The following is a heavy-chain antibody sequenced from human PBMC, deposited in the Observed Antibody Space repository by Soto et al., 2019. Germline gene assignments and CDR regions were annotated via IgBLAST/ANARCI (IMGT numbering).Heavy chain of an antibody. V-gene: IGHV4-61*01. CDR2: IYYSGST. D-gene: IGHD1-26*01. CDR1: GGSVSSGSYY. Sequence: SETLSLTCTVSGGSVSSGSYYWSWIRQPPGKGLEWIGYIYYSGSTNYNPSLKSRVTISVDTSKNQFSLKLSSVTAADTAVYYCARDIGMNGLFDYWGQGTLVTVSS. CDR3: ARDIGMNGLFDY. J-gene: IGHJ4*02.